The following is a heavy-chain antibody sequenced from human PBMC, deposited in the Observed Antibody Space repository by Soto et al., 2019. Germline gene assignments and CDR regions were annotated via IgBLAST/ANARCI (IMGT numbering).Heavy chain of an antibody. CDR2: IYHSGST. Sequence: SETLSLTCAVSGGSISSSNWWSWVRQPPGKGLEWIGEIYHSGSTNYNPSLKSRVTISVDKSKNQFSLKLSSVTAADTAVYYCARSPLIFVAGIGTLKWFYSCGQGTPVTVSA. V-gene: IGHV4-4*02. D-gene: IGHD3-3*01. CDR3: ARSPLIFVAGIGTLKWFYS. J-gene: IGHJ5*01. CDR1: GGSISSSNW.